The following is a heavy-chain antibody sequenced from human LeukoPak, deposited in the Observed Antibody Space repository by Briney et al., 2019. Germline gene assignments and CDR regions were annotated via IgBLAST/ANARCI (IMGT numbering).Heavy chain of an antibody. D-gene: IGHD2-21*01. J-gene: IGHJ6*04. CDR3: AREGEGYYGMDV. CDR1: GFTFSSYE. CDR2: IGTSGSPI. Sequence: GGSLRLSCAGSGFTFSSYEMNWVRQAPGKGLEWVSYIGTSGSPIYYADSVKGRFTISRDNAKNSLYLQMNSLRAEDTAVYYCAREGEGYYGMDVWGKGTTFTVSS. V-gene: IGHV3-48*03.